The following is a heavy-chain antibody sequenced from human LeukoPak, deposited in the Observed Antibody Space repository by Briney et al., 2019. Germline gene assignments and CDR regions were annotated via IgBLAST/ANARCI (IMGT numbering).Heavy chain of an antibody. CDR3: AKDQEPVVVVAATRGWFDP. V-gene: IGHV3-23*01. Sequence: GGSLRLSCAASGFTFSSYAMSWVRQAPGKGLEWVSAISGSGGSTYYADSVKGRFTISRDNSKNTLYLQMNSLRAEDTAVYYCAKDQEPVVVVAATRGWFDPWGQGTLVTVSS. D-gene: IGHD2-15*01. CDR2: ISGSGGST. J-gene: IGHJ5*02. CDR1: GFTFSSYA.